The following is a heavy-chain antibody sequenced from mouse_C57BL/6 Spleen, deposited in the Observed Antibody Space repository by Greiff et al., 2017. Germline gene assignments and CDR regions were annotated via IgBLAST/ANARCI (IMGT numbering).Heavy chain of an antibody. CDR2: ISSGGDYI. Sequence: EVMLVESGEGLVKPGGSLKLSCAASGFTFSSYAMSWVRQTPEKRLEWVAYISSGGDYIYYADTVKGRFTISRDNARNTLYLQMSSLKSEDTAMYYCTRGGDYDGSSYFFDYWGQGTTLTVSS. J-gene: IGHJ2*01. CDR3: TRGGDYDGSSYFFDY. CDR1: GFTFSSYA. V-gene: IGHV5-9-1*02. D-gene: IGHD1-1*01.